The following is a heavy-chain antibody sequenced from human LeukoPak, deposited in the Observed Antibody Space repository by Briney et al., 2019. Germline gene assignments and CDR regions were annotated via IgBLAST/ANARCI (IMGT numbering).Heavy chain of an antibody. Sequence: GGSLRLSCAASGFTFSGSAMSWVRQAPGKGLEWVSGISSNSGTTYYADSVKGRFTISRDSSKNTLYLQMNSLRAEDTAVYYCAKRVHSASWYAAFDYWGQGTLVTVSS. J-gene: IGHJ4*02. V-gene: IGHV3-23*01. D-gene: IGHD6-13*01. CDR2: ISSNSGTT. CDR3: AKRVHSASWYAAFDY. CDR1: GFTFSGSA.